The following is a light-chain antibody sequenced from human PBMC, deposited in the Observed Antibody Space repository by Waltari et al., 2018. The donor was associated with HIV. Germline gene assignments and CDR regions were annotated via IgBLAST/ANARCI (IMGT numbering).Light chain of an antibody. CDR3: QSHDSGLSGSI. Sequence: SVLTQPPSVSGAPGQTVTISCTGSSSTIGARHDVHWYQQLPGTIPKLLICENNNRPPGVPDRFSGSKSGTSASLVIAGLQPEDEATYFCQSHDSGLSGSIFGTGTKVSVL. V-gene: IGLV1-40*01. CDR2: ENN. CDR1: SSTIGARHD. J-gene: IGLJ1*01.